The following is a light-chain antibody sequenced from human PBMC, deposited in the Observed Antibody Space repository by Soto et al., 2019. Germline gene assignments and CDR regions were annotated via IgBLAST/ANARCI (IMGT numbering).Light chain of an antibody. CDR3: QQRSNWHLT. J-gene: IGKJ5*01. CDR2: DAS. CDR1: QSVSSY. Sequence: EIVLTQSPATLSLSPGERATLSCRASQSVSSYLAWYQQKPGQAPRLLIYDASNRATGIPARFSGSGSGTDFTLTNSSLEPEDLAVYYCQQRSNWHLTFGQGTRLEIK. V-gene: IGKV3-11*01.